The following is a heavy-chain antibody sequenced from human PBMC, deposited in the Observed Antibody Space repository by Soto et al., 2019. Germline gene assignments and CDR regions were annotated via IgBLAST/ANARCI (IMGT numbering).Heavy chain of an antibody. CDR2: IYSGGST. J-gene: IGHJ6*02. D-gene: IGHD3-10*01. CDR1: GFTVSSNY. V-gene: IGHV3-66*01. CDR3: ASVTRPVLLWFGTEYYYYGMDV. Sequence: PGGSLRLSCAASGFTVSSNYMTWVRQVPGKGLECVSVIYSGGSTYYADSVKGRFTISRDNSKNTLYLQMNSLRAEDTAVYYCASVTRPVLLWFGTEYYYYGMDVWGQGTTVTVSS.